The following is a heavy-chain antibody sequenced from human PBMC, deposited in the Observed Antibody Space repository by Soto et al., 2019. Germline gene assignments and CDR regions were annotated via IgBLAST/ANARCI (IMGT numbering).Heavy chain of an antibody. J-gene: IGHJ4*01. CDR1: GFILSNYA. CDR2: LSGSGRST. Sequence: EVQLLESGGGLEQPGGSLRLSCAASGFILSNYATSWVRQAPGKGLEWVSVLSGSGRSTKYADSVRGRFSISRGNSNNTVYLQMTSLRADDTAVYHCAIKREAASGTHFDYWGQGTLVTVSS. V-gene: IGHV3-23*01. D-gene: IGHD6-13*01. CDR3: AIKREAASGTHFDY.